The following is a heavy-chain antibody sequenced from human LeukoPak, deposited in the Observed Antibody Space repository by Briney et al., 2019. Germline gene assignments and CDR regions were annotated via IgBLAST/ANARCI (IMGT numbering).Heavy chain of an antibody. J-gene: IGHJ3*02. CDR1: GYTFNGYY. Sequence: ASVKVSCKASGYTFNGYYLHWVRQAPGQGLEWMGWINPNSGVTKFAQQFQGRVTMTWDTSVSTAYLELSRLTSDDTAMYYCARFGVVTNDAFDIWGQGTMVTISS. D-gene: IGHD3-3*01. V-gene: IGHV1-2*02. CDR2: INPNSGVT. CDR3: ARFGVVTNDAFDI.